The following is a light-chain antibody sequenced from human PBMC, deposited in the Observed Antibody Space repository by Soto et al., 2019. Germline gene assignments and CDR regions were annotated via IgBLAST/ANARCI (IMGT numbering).Light chain of an antibody. CDR1: DSDVGGYNY. Sequence: QSALTQPASVSGSPGQSITISCTGTDSDVGGYNYVSWYQQHPGNAPKVMIYDVSNRPSGVSNRFSGSKSGNTASLIISGLQAEDEAEYYCSSYTINGVGVFGGGTKLTVL. V-gene: IGLV2-14*01. J-gene: IGLJ2*01. CDR2: DVS. CDR3: SSYTINGVGV.